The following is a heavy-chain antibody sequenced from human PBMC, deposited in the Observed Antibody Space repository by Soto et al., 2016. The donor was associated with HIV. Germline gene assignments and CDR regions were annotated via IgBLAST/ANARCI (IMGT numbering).Heavy chain of an antibody. D-gene: IGHD4-17*01. CDR2: ITLIFDTT. CDR3: ARERGGPTVAFDI. Sequence: QVQLVQSGTEVKKPGSSVKVSCKASGGPFSSYAISWVRQAPGQGLGWMGGITLIFDTTNYAQKFQDRVTITADKSTSTTYMELSSLKSGDTAVYYCARERGGPTVAFDIWGQGTMVTVSS. CDR1: GGPFSSYA. V-gene: IGHV1-69*06. J-gene: IGHJ3*02.